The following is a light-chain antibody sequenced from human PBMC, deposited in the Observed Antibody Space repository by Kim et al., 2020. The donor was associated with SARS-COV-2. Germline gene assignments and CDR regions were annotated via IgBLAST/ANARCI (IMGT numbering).Light chain of an antibody. CDR2: DVT. CDR3: SSYRFNTCSVF. J-gene: IGLJ2*01. Sequence: QSALTQPASVSGSPGQSITISCTGSSSDIDGFNYVSWYQHHPGETPKLLIYDVTKRPSGVSNRFSGSKSGNTASLSISGLQAEDEADYYCSSYRFNTCSVFFGGGTQLTVL. CDR1: SSDIDGFNY. V-gene: IGLV2-14*03.